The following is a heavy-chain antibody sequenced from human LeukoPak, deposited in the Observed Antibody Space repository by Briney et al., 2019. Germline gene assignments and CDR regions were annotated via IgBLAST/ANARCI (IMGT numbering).Heavy chain of an antibody. CDR2: ISSSGGST. V-gene: IGHV3-23*01. D-gene: IGHD5-18*01. CDR3: ARGGYSYGVDY. J-gene: IGHJ4*02. Sequence: GGSLRLSCAASGFTFSSYAMSWVRQAPGKGLEWVSAISSSGGSTYYADSVKGRFTISRDNSKNTLYLQMNSLRAEDTAVYYCARGGYSYGVDYWGQGTLVTVSS. CDR1: GFTFSSYA.